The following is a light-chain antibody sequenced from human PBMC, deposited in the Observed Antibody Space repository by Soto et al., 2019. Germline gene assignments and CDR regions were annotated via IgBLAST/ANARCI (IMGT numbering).Light chain of an antibody. V-gene: IGLV2-14*01. CDR2: GVT. CDR1: SSDVGAYYS. CDR3: SSYTSGSSHYV. J-gene: IGLJ1*01. Sequence: SVLTRPASVSGSPGQSITISCTGTSSDVGAYYSVSWYQHRPGKAPKLIIYGVTNRPSGVSNRFSGSKSGNTASLTISGLQAEDEADYHCSSYTSGSSHYVFGTGTKVTVL.